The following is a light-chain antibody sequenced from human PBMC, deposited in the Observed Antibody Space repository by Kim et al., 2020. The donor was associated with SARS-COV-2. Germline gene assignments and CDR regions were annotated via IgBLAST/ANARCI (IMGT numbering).Light chain of an antibody. J-gene: IGKJ3*01. Sequence: LSPGEKATRTSRASQSVSSSYLAWYQQKPGRAPRLLIYGASSRATGIPDRFSGSGSGTDFTLTISRLEPEDFAVYYCQQYGSSFTFGPGTKVDIK. CDR3: QQYGSSFT. V-gene: IGKV3-20*01. CDR2: GAS. CDR1: QSVSSSY.